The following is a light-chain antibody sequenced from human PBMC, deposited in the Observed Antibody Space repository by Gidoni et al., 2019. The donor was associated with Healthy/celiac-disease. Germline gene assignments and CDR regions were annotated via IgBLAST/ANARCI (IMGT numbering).Light chain of an antibody. Sequence: FMLTQPHSVSESPGKTVTISCTGSSGSIASNYVQWYQQRPGSAPTTVIYEDDQRPSGVPDRFSGSIDSSSNSASLTISGLKTEDEADYYCQSYDSSIVVFGGGTKLIVL. CDR2: EDD. CDR3: QSYDSSIVV. V-gene: IGLV6-57*02. J-gene: IGLJ2*01. CDR1: SGSIASNY.